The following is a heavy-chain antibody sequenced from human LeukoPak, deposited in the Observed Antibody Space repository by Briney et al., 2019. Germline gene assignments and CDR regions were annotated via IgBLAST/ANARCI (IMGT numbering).Heavy chain of an antibody. CDR1: GYTLTELS. V-gene: IGHV1-24*01. CDR2: FDPEDGET. J-gene: IGHJ6*04. CDR3: ATYHPDTAMLAGMDV. D-gene: IGHD5-18*01. Sequence: ASAKVSCKLSGYTLTELSMHWVRQAPGKGREWMGGFDPEDGETIYAQKFQGRDTMTEDTSTDTAYMELSSLRSEDTAVYYCATYHPDTAMLAGMDVWGKGTTVTVSS.